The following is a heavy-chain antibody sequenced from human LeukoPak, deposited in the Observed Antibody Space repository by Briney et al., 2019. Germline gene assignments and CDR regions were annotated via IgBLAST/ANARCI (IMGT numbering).Heavy chain of an antibody. Sequence: GGSLRLSCVASGLAFTYSDFNWIRQAPGKGLEWLSTITRSSSNLYYADSVKGRFTTSRDDAKDSVYLQMENLRVEDTAIYYCARNFDSWGQGTLVTVSS. CDR3: ARNFDS. CDR2: ITRSSSNL. J-gene: IGHJ4*02. CDR1: GLAFTYSD. V-gene: IGHV3-69-1*02.